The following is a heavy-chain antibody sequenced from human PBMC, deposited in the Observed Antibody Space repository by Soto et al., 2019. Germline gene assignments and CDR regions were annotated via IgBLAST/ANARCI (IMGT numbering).Heavy chain of an antibody. V-gene: IGHV4-59*08. Sequence: SETLSLTCTVSGGSVSSYYWSWIRQSPGKGLEWIGYIYYSGSTKYKPSLKSRVTMSVDTSKNQFSLKVSSATAADTAAYYCARHSNRNYGLYYFDYWGLGALVTVSS. CDR2: IYYSGST. D-gene: IGHD4-4*01. J-gene: IGHJ4*02. CDR3: ARHSNRNYGLYYFDY. CDR1: GGSVSSYY.